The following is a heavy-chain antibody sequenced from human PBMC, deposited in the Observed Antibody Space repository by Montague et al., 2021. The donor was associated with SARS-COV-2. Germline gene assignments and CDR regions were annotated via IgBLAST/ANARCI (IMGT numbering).Heavy chain of an antibody. Sequence: SLRLSCAGSGFTFSKYAIHWVRQAPGKGLEWVAVISYDGSNKYYSDSVKGRSTISRDNSQSTLFLQLNSLRVEDTAVYYCAFPYASGNSRGGFDLWGQGALVTVSS. CDR1: GFTFSKYA. J-gene: IGHJ4*02. CDR3: AFPYASGNSRGGFDL. D-gene: IGHD3-10*01. CDR2: ISYDGSNK. V-gene: IGHV3-30-3*01.